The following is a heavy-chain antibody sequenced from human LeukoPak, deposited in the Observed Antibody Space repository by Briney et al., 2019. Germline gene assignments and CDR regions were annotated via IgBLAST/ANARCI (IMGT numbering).Heavy chain of an antibody. J-gene: IGHJ4*02. CDR2: INGSGGST. CDR3: ARLSGFGAFFGY. CDR1: GFTFRCYG. D-gene: IGHD3-10*01. V-gene: IGHV3-23*01. Sequence: GGSLRHSCAASGFTFRCYGMGWVRQAPGKGLELVSGINGSGGSTYYADSVQGRFTVSRDNSKNTLDLQMTRLRAEDTAVYYCARLSGFGAFFGYWGQGTLVTVSS.